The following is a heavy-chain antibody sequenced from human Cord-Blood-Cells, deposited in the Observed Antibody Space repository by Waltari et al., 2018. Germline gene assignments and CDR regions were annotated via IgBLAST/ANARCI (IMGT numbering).Heavy chain of an antibody. CDR3: ATAVEYCSSTSCYAFDI. CDR1: GYTLTELS. J-gene: IGHJ3*02. V-gene: IGHV1-24*01. D-gene: IGHD2-2*01. CDR2: FYPEEGET. Sequence: QVQLVQSGAEVKKPGASVKVSCKVSGYTLTELSMHWVRQAPGKGLEWMGGFYPEEGETIYAQKFQGRVTMTEEPSTDTAYMELSRLRSEDTAVYYCATAVEYCSSTSCYAFDIWGQGTIVTVSS.